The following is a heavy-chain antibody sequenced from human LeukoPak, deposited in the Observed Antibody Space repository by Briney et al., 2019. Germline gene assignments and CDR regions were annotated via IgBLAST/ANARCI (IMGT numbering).Heavy chain of an antibody. CDR1: GYTFTSYG. Sequence: ASVKVSCKASGYTFTSYGITWVRQAPGQGLEWMGWISTYNSNRNYPQNLQGRVTMTTDTSTSTAYMELRNLRSDDTAVYFCARLKVVVAATTIDYWGQGTLVTVSS. J-gene: IGHJ4*02. CDR3: ARLKVVVAATTIDY. D-gene: IGHD2-15*01. CDR2: ISTYNSNR. V-gene: IGHV1-18*04.